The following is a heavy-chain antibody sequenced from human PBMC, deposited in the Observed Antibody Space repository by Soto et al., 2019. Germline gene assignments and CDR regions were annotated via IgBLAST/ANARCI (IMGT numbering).Heavy chain of an antibody. J-gene: IGHJ4*02. Sequence: SETLSLTCTGSGGAISSGGYYWRWIRQHPGKGLEWIGYIYYSGSTYYNPSLKSRVTISVETSKNQFSLKLSSVTAAETAVYYCARDRYRSQPLFDYWGQGTMFTVSS. CDR3: ARDRYRSQPLFDY. V-gene: IGHV4-31*03. CDR2: IYYSGST. CDR1: GGAISSGGYY. D-gene: IGHD6-13*01.